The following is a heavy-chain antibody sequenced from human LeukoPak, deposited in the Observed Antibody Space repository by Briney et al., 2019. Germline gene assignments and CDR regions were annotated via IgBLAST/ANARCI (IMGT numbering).Heavy chain of an antibody. J-gene: IGHJ4*02. CDR1: GFTFSSYA. Sequence: PGGPLRLSCAATGFTFSSYAMSWVRQAPGKGLGWVSAISGSGGSTYYADSVKGRFTISRDNSKNTLYLQMNSLRAEDTAVYYCAKRIVGATIFDYWGQGTLVTVSS. V-gene: IGHV3-23*01. CDR3: AKRIVGATIFDY. CDR2: ISGSGGST. D-gene: IGHD1-26*01.